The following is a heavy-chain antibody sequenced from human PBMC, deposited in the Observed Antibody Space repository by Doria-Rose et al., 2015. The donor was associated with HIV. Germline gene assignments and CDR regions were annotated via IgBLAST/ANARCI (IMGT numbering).Heavy chain of an antibody. CDR2: IFSDDER. CDR1: GVSLSSPGMG. Sequence: SGPVLVKPTETLTLTCTVSGVSLSSPGMGVSWIRQPPGKALEWLANIFSDDERSYKTSPKSRLTISRVRSKSQVVLTMTDMDPVDTATYYCARIKSSRWYHKYYFDFWGQGTLVIVSA. CDR3: ARIKSSRWYHKYYFDF. V-gene: IGHV2-26*01. J-gene: IGHJ4*02. D-gene: IGHD6-13*01.